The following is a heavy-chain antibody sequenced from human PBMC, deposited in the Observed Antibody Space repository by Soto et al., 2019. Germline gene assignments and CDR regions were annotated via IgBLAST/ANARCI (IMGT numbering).Heavy chain of an antibody. CDR3: VRHGDQLPTDAFEF. J-gene: IGHJ3*01. V-gene: IGHV4-59*08. CDR1: GGSISSSY. Sequence: SETLSLPCTVSGGSISSSYWIWLRHPPGKGLEWIGYIYYSGSTNYNPSLKSRVTLSVDTSKNQFSLKLSSVTAADTAVYYCVRHGDQLPTDAFEFRGQGTIVTGSS. CDR2: IYYSGST. D-gene: IGHD2-2*01.